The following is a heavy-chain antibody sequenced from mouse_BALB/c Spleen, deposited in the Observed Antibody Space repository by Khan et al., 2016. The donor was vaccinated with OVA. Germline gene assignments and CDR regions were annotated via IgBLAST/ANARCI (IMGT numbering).Heavy chain of an antibody. V-gene: IGHV1S29*02. Sequence: VQLQQSGPELVKPGASVRISCKASGFTFTDYNMDWVKQSHEKSLEWLGYIFPNNGGTGYNQKFKTNATFTVDTSSSSAYMELRSLTSEDSAVSYSGRSGYGWFGYWGQGTMVTVSA. CDR3: GRSGYGWFGY. CDR2: IFPNNGGT. CDR1: GFTFTDYN. D-gene: IGHD2-14*01. J-gene: IGHJ3*01.